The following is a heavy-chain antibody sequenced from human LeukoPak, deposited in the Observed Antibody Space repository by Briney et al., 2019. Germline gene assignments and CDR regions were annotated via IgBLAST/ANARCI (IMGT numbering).Heavy chain of an antibody. J-gene: IGHJ6*02. CDR2: IWYDGSNK. V-gene: IGHV3-33*01. CDR1: GFTFSSYG. Sequence: GGSLRLSCAASGFTFSSYGMHWVRQAPGKGLEWVAVIWYDGSNKYYADSVKGRFTISRDNSKNTLYLQMNSLRAEDTAVYYCATDDLYYGSGSYYNGGGVWGQGTTVTVSS. CDR3: ATDDLYYGSGSYYNGGGV. D-gene: IGHD3-10*01.